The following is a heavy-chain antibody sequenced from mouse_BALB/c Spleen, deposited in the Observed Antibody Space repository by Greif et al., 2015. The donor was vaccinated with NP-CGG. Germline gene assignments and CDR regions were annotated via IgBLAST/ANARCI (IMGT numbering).Heavy chain of an antibody. J-gene: IGHJ2*01. V-gene: IGHV1-31*01. Sequence: VQLQQSGPELVKPGASVKISCKASGYSFTGYYMHWVKQSHVKSLEWTGRINPYNGATSYNQNFKDKASLTVDKSSSTAYMELHSLTSEDSAVYYCARNYGYFDYWGQGTTLTVSS. CDR2: INPYNGAT. CDR1: GYSFTGYY. CDR3: ARNYGYFDY. D-gene: IGHD1-1*01.